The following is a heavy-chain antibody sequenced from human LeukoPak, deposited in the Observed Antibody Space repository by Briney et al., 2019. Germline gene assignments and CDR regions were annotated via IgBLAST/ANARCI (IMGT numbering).Heavy chain of an antibody. V-gene: IGHV3-66*01. CDR2: IYSGGDT. D-gene: IGHD3-3*01. J-gene: IGHJ4*02. CDR3: AREGGVVN. CDR1: EFAVSSNY. Sequence: AGGSLRLSCAASEFAVSSNYMSWVRQAPGKGLEWVSLIYSGGDTYYSDSVKGRFTISRDNSMNTLYLQMNSLRAEDTAVYYCAREGGVVNWGQGTLVTVSS.